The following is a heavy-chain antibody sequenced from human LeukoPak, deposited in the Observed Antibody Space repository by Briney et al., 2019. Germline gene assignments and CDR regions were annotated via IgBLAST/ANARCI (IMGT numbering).Heavy chain of an antibody. V-gene: IGHV3-66*04. D-gene: IGHD1-26*01. CDR3: ARQVGAEGPFDY. CDR1: GFTVSSNY. J-gene: IGHJ4*02. CDR2: VYSGGRT. Sequence: DPGGSLRLSCAASGFTVSSNYMSWVRQAPGKGLEWVSNVYSGGRTYYADSVKGRFIISRDNSKNTLYLQMNSLRAEDTAVYCCARQVGAEGPFDYWGQGTLVTVSS.